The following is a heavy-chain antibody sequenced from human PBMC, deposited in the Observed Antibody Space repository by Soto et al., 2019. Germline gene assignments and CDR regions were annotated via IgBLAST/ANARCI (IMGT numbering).Heavy chain of an antibody. J-gene: IGHJ4*02. Sequence: PGGSLRLSCAASGFTFSSYSMNWVRQAPGKGLEWVSSISSSSSYIYYADSVKGRFTISRDNAKNSLYLQMNSLRAEDTAVYYCARDSHRYSYGFTKQTYYFDYWGQGTLVTVSS. CDR2: ISSSSSYI. D-gene: IGHD5-18*01. CDR3: ARDSHRYSYGFTKQTYYFDY. CDR1: GFTFSSYS. V-gene: IGHV3-21*01.